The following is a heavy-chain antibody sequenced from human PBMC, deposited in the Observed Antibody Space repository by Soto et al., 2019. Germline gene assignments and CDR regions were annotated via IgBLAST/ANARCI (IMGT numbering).Heavy chain of an antibody. CDR3: ARAPPDYYDGSGYSQYFQH. Sequence: GXSLRLSCAASGFTLSSYGLHWFRQAPVNGLEWVALIRHDGSNKYYADSVKGRFTLSRDNSKNTLYLQMNSLRAEDTAVYYCARAPPDYYDGSGYSQYFQHWGQDTQITVSS. J-gene: IGHJ1*01. CDR1: GFTLSSYG. D-gene: IGHD3-22*01. V-gene: IGHV3-33*01. CDR2: IRHDGSNK.